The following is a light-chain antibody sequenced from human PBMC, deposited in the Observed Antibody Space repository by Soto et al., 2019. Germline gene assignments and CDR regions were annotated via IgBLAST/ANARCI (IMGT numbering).Light chain of an antibody. CDR3: QQRYTTIFT. J-gene: IGKJ3*01. CDR2: AAS. CDR1: QSIDNY. V-gene: IGKV1-39*01. Sequence: DIQMTQSPSSLSASVGDRVTITCGTSQSIDNYLNWYQKKPGKDPKLLMYAASTLQSGVPSRFSGSGSETDFNLTISSLQTEDLATYYCQQRYTTIFTFGPGTKVDI.